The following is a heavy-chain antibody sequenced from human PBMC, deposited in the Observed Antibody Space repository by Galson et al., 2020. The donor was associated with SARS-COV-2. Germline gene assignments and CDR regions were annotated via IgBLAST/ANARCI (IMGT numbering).Heavy chain of an antibody. Sequence: SETLSLTCTVSGGSISSGSYYWSWIRQPAGKGLEWIGRIYTSGSTNYNPSLKSRVTISVDTSKNQFSLKLSSVTAADTAVYYCARDRVGLVVVFDYWGQGTLVTVSS. J-gene: IGHJ4*02. D-gene: IGHD3-22*01. CDR1: GGSISSGSYY. CDR3: ARDRVGLVVVFDY. CDR2: IYTSGST. V-gene: IGHV4-61*02.